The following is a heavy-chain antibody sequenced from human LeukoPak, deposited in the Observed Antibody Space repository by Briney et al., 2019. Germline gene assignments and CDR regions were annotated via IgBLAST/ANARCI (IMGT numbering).Heavy chain of an antibody. CDR2: ISSSSYI. CDR1: GFTFSSYS. V-gene: IGHV3-21*01. Sequence: GGSLRLSCAASGFTFSSYSMNWVRQAPGKGLEWVSSISSSSYIYYADSMKGRFTISRDNAKNSLYLQMNSLRAEDAAVYYCARGGSGSYYHLFDYWGQGTLVTVSS. CDR3: ARGGSGSYYHLFDY. J-gene: IGHJ4*02. D-gene: IGHD3-10*01.